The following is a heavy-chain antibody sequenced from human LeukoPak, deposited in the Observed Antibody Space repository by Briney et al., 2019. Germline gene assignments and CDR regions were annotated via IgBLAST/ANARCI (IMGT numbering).Heavy chain of an antibody. CDR3: AKHYGDYFLDF. D-gene: IGHD4-17*01. V-gene: IGHV3-23*01. Sequence: GGSLRLSCAASGFTFSNSAMSWVRQSPGKGLEWVSFISGYSVTTYYADSVQGRFTVSRDNSKKTLYLQMHSLRDEDTAIYYCAKHYGDYFLDFWGQGTLVTVSS. J-gene: IGHJ4*02. CDR1: GFTFSNSA. CDR2: ISGYSVTT.